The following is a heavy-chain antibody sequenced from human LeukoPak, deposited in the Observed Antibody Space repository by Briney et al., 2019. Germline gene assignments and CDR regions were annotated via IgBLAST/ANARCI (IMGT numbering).Heavy chain of an antibody. CDR1: GGSINSYY. D-gene: IGHD2-8*02. CDR2: IYYSGST. Sequence: SETLSLTCTVSGGSINSYYWSWIRQPPGKGLEWIGYIYYSGSTNYNPSLKSRVTISVDTSKNQFSLKLSSVTAADTAVYYCARSTARLGFDYWGQGTLVTVSS. CDR3: ARSTARLGFDY. V-gene: IGHV4-59*08. J-gene: IGHJ4*02.